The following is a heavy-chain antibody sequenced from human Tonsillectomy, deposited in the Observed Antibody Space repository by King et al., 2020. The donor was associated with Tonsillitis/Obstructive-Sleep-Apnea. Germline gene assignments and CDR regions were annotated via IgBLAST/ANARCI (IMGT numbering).Heavy chain of an antibody. V-gene: IGHV3-48*02. J-gene: IGHJ4*02. CDR3: ARDPVTTRPYFDY. Sequence: VQLVESGGGLVQPGGSLRLSCAASGFTFSSYSLNWVRQAPEKGLEWVSYISSSSSTIYYADPVKGRFTISRDNAKNSLYLQMNSLRDEDTAVYYCARDPVTTRPYFDYWGQGALVTVSS. D-gene: IGHD4-17*01. CDR2: ISSSSSTI. CDR1: GFTFSSYS.